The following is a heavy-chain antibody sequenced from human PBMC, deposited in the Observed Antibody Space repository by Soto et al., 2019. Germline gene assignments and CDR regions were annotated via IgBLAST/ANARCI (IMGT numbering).Heavy chain of an antibody. J-gene: IGHJ4*02. D-gene: IGHD6-25*01. Sequence: QVQLQESGPGLVKPSETLSLTCTVSGGSIDTYYWSWIRQPPGKGLEYTGYISHTGTTDSNPSLKSRVTLSIDTSKYQFSLNLSSVTASDTASYYCARLIRGAAAAFDSWGQGSLVTVSS. CDR3: ARLIRGAAAAFDS. V-gene: IGHV4-59*08. CDR1: GGSIDTYY. CDR2: ISHTGTT.